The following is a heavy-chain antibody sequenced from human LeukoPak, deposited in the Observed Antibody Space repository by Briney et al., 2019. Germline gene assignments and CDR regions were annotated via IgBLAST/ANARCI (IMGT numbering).Heavy chain of an antibody. Sequence: NPSETLSLTCAVYGGSFSGYYWSWIRQPPGKGLEWIGEINHSGSTNYNPSLKSRVTISVDTSKNQFSLKLSSVTAADTAVYYCARRDCWGQGTLVTVSS. CDR1: GGSFSGYY. CDR3: ARRDC. V-gene: IGHV4-34*01. D-gene: IGHD2-15*01. CDR2: INHSGST. J-gene: IGHJ4*02.